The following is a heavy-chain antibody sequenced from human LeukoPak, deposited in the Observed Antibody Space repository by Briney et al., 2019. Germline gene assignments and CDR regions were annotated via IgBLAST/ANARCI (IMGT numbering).Heavy chain of an antibody. D-gene: IGHD1-26*01. CDR1: NYSISDGYY. CDR2: VFRSGNT. Sequence: SETLSLTCTVSNYSISDGYYWAWVRQTPGKGLEWIGSVFRSGNTYYNPSLRGRISISVDTSRNQFSLNLNSVTVADTAIYSCARQVGATLRYFHLWGQGTLVTVSS. J-gene: IGHJ1*01. V-gene: IGHV4-38-2*02. CDR3: ARQVGATLRYFHL.